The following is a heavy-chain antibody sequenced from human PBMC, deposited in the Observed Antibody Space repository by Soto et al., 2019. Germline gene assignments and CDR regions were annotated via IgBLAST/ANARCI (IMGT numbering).Heavy chain of an antibody. D-gene: IGHD2-15*01. Sequence: QVQLVQSGAEVKKPGSSVKVSCKASGGTFSSYAISWVRQAPGQGLEWMGGIIPIFGTANYAQQFQGRVTITADESTSTAYMELRSLRSEDTAVYYCARSYGGNLVDPFDYWGQGTLVTVSS. CDR1: GGTFSSYA. V-gene: IGHV1-69*12. J-gene: IGHJ4*02. CDR2: IIPIFGTA. CDR3: ARSYGGNLVDPFDY.